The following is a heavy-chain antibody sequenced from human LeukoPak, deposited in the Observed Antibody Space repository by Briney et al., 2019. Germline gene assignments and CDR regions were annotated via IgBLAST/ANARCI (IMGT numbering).Heavy chain of an antibody. V-gene: IGHV4-39*07. CDR1: GDSMTSSLYY. CDR3: ARGLREFGYYYYYMDV. D-gene: IGHD3-10*01. Sequence: SETLSLTCTVSGDSMTSSLYYWGWIRQSPGKGLEWIGSLYYSGSTYYNPSLKSRVTISVDTSKNQFSLKLNSVTAADTAMYYCARGLREFGYYYYYMDVWGKGTTVTVSS. CDR2: LYYSGST. J-gene: IGHJ6*03.